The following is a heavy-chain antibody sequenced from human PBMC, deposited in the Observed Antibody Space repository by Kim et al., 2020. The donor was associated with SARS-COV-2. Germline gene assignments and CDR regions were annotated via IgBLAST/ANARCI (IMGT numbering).Heavy chain of an antibody. D-gene: IGHD6-13*01. CDR2: IGGSGGRT. Sequence: LGWVSAIGGSGGRTYYAHSVTGRLTISRDNSKNTLYLQMNSLRAEDTAVYYCAKDGSSWSRYYYYYMDVWGKGTTVTVSS. CDR3: AKDGSSWSRYYYYYMDV. J-gene: IGHJ6*03. V-gene: IGHV3-23*01.